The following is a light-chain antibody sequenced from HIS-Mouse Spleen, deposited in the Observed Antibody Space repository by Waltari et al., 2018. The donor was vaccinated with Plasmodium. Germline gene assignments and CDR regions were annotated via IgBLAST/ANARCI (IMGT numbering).Light chain of an antibody. CDR3: YSTDSSGNHRV. CDR1: ALPKKY. CDR2: EDS. V-gene: IGLV3-10*01. Sequence: SYELTQPPSVSVSPGQTARITCSGDALPKKYAYWYQQKSGQAPGRVIYEDSKRPAGIPWRFSGSSSGTMATVTISGAQVEDEADYYCYSTDSSGNHRVFGGGTKLTVL. J-gene: IGLJ3*02.